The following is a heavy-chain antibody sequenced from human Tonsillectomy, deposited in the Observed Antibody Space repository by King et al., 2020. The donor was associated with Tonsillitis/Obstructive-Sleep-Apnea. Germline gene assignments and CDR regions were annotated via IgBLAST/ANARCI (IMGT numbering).Heavy chain of an antibody. Sequence: VQLQESGPGLVKPSETLSLTCTVSGGSISSYYWSWIRQPPGKGLEWIGYNYYSGSTNYNPSLKSRVTISVDTSQNQFSLKLSSVTAADKAVYYCARVHSNWNYEYYWGQGTLVTVSS. D-gene: IGHD1-7*01. CDR3: ARVHSNWNYEYY. J-gene: IGHJ4*02. V-gene: IGHV4-59*01. CDR1: GGSISSYY. CDR2: NYYSGST.